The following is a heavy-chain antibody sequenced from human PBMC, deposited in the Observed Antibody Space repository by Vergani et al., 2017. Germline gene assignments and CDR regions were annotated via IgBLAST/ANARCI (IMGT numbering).Heavy chain of an antibody. CDR2: ISSSGSTI. CDR1: GFTFSDYY. D-gene: IGHD3-3*01. CDR3: ARVLLGGDAYYDFWSGQQNYYGMDV. V-gene: IGHV3-11*01. Sequence: QVQLVESGGGLVKPGGSLRLSCAASGFTFSDYYMSWIRQAPGKGLEWVSYISSSGSTIYYADSVKGRFTISRDNAKNSLYLQMNSLRAEDTAVYYCARVLLGGDAYYDFWSGQQNYYGMDVWGQGTTVTVSS. J-gene: IGHJ6*02.